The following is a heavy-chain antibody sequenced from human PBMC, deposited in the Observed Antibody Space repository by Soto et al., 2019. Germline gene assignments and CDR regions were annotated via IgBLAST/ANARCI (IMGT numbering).Heavy chain of an antibody. Sequence: ASVKVSCKASGYTFTSYGISWVRQAPGQGLEWMGRISAYNGNTNYAQRLQGRVTMTTDTSTSTAYMELRSLRSDDTAVYYCVLETFNGRDYPLAYWGQGTLVPVSA. V-gene: IGHV1-18*01. J-gene: IGHJ4*02. CDR1: GYTFTSYG. D-gene: IGHD1-26*01. CDR2: ISAYNGNT. CDR3: VLETFNGRDYPLAY.